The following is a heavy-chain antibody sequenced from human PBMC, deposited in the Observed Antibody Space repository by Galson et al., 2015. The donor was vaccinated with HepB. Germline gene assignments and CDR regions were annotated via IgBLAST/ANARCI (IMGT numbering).Heavy chain of an antibody. J-gene: IGHJ4*02. CDR2: ISGDSTTI. CDR3: VVFSSWDFDF. V-gene: IGHV3-48*02. Sequence: SLRLSCAASGFTFNDYVMNWVRQAPGKGLEWVSYISGDSTTIYYADSVKGRFTVSRDNAKKSLYLRMNSLGDEDTAVYYCVVFSSWDFDFWGQGTLVTVSS. CDR1: GFTFNDYV. D-gene: IGHD6-13*01.